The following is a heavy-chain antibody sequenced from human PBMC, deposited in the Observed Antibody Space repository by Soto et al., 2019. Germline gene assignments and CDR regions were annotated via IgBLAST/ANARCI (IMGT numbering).Heavy chain of an antibody. CDR3: ARVKQLRGIDY. CDR1: GFTFSSYS. Sequence: GGSLRLSCTASGFTFSSYSLNWVRQAPGKGLEWVSSISSSSSYIYYGDSVKGRFTISRDNAKNSLYLQMSSLRAEDTAAYYCARVKQLRGIDYWGQGTLVTVSS. D-gene: IGHD6-13*01. J-gene: IGHJ4*02. V-gene: IGHV3-21*01. CDR2: ISSSSSYI.